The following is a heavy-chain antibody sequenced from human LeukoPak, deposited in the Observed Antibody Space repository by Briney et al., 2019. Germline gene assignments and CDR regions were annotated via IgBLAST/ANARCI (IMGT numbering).Heavy chain of an antibody. CDR1: GFTFSSYA. V-gene: IGHV3-23*01. CDR2: ISGSGGST. J-gene: IGHJ6*02. CDR3: ARELGYCSGASCYFKYYGMDV. D-gene: IGHD2-15*01. Sequence: TGGSLRLSCAASGFTFSSYAMSWVRQAPGKGLEWVSSISGSGGSTYYADSVKGRFTISRDNSKNTLYLQMNSLRAEDTAVYYCARELGYCSGASCYFKYYGMDVWGQGTTVTVFS.